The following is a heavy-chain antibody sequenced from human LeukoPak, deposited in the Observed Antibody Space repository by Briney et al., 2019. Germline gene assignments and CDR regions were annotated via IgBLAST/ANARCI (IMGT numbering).Heavy chain of an antibody. D-gene: IGHD3-10*01. CDR1: GFTFDEYG. CDR2: INWNGGST. Sequence: GGSLTLSGAASGFTFDEYGMGWVRQAQGKGLEWVSGINWNGGSTGYADSVKGRFTISRDNAKNSLYMQMNSLRVEDTALYYCARRRPYSGKSGTYYFDYWGQGTLVTVSS. V-gene: IGHV3-20*04. J-gene: IGHJ4*02. CDR3: ARRRPYSGKSGTYYFDY.